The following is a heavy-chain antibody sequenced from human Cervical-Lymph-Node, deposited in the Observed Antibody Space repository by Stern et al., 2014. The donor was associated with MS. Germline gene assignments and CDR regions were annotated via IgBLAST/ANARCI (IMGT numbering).Heavy chain of an antibody. CDR1: GFTFTDSY. CDR3: AAGYCRSTSCHYGMDV. V-gene: IGHV3-11*01. CDR2: ISYSGSDI. Sequence: VQLVESGGGLVKPGGSLRLSCAASGFTFTDSYITWIRQAPGKGLEWVSYISYSGSDIYYADSVKGRFTISRDTAKKSLDLHINSLRAEDTAVYYCAAGYCRSTSCHYGMDVWGQGTTVTVSS. D-gene: IGHD2-2*01. J-gene: IGHJ6*02.